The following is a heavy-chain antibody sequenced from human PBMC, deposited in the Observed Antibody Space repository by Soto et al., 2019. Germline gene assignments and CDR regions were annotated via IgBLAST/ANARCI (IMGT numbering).Heavy chain of an antibody. CDR2: IYYSGST. D-gene: IGHD2-15*01. Sequence: SETLSLTCTVSGGSISSSSYYWGWIRQPPGKGLEWIGSIYYSGSTYYNPSLKSRVTISVDASKNQFSLKLSSVTAADTAVYYCAGWYAGVVVAATHMDVWGKGTTVTV. CDR3: AGWYAGVVVAATHMDV. CDR1: GGSISSSSYY. V-gene: IGHV4-39*07. J-gene: IGHJ6*03.